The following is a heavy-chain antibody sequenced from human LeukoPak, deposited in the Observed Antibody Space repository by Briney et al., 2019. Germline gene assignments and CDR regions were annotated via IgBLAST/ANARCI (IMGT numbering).Heavy chain of an antibody. Sequence: PGGSLRLSCAASGFTFSSYAMSWVHQAPGKGLEWVSSIGGSGGSTYYADSVKVRFTISRDNSKNTLYLQMNSLRAEDTAVYYCAKVETAAAATLRGFDYWGQGTLVTVSS. CDR3: AKVETAAAATLRGFDY. CDR1: GFTFSSYA. J-gene: IGHJ4*02. CDR2: IGGSGGST. D-gene: IGHD6-13*01. V-gene: IGHV3-23*01.